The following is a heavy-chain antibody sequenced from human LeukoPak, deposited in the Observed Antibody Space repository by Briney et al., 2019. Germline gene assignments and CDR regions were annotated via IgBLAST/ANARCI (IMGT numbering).Heavy chain of an antibody. Sequence: PSGTLSLTCTVSGGSISSGSYYWSWIRQPAGKGLEWIGRIYTSGSTNYNPSLKSRVTISVDTSKNQFSLKLSSVTAADTAVYYCASGYDSSGYCDYWGQGTLVTVSS. V-gene: IGHV4-61*02. CDR2: IYTSGST. J-gene: IGHJ4*02. CDR3: ASGYDSSGYCDY. D-gene: IGHD3-22*01. CDR1: GGSISSGSYY.